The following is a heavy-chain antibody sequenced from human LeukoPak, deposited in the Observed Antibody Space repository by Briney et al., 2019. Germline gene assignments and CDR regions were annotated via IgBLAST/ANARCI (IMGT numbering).Heavy chain of an antibody. V-gene: IGHV3-30-3*01. CDR2: ISYDGSNK. Sequence: GGSLRLSCAASGFTFSSYAMHWVRQAPGKGLEWVAVISYDGSNKYYADSVKGRFTISRDNSKNTLYLQMNSLRAEDTAVYYCARDVPYYYDSSGYYSFYFDYWGQGTLVTVSS. CDR1: GFTFSSYA. J-gene: IGHJ4*02. D-gene: IGHD3-22*01. CDR3: ARDVPYYYDSSGYYSFYFDY.